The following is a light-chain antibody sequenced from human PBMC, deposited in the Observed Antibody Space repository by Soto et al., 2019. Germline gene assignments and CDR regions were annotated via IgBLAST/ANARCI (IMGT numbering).Light chain of an antibody. J-gene: IGLJ2*01. Sequence: QSVLTQPASVSGSPGQSITISCTGTSSDVGGYNYVSWYQQHPGKAPKLMIYDVSNRPSGVSNRFSGSKSGNTASLTISGLQAEDEADYYCSSYKSGSTLVVFGGGTKLTVL. CDR1: SSDVGGYNY. V-gene: IGLV2-14*01. CDR3: SSYKSGSTLVV. CDR2: DVS.